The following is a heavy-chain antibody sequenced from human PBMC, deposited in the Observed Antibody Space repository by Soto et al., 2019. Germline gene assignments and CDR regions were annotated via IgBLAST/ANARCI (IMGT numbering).Heavy chain of an antibody. CDR1: GFTFSDYY. Sequence: GGSLRLSCAASGFTFSDYYMSWIRQAPGKGLEWVSYISSSSSYTNYADSVKGRFTISRDNAKNSLYLQMNSLRAEDTAVYYCARDQDFWSGYYIDYWGQGTLVTVYS. J-gene: IGHJ4*02. V-gene: IGHV3-11*06. CDR3: ARDQDFWSGYYIDY. CDR2: ISSSSSYT. D-gene: IGHD3-3*01.